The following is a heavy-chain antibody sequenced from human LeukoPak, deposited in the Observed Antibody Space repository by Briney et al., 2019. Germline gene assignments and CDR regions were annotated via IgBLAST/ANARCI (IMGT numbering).Heavy chain of an antibody. Sequence: PSETLSLTCTVSGGSVSNYYWSWIRQPPGKGLEWIGYIYYSGSTNYNPSLKSRLTISVDTSKNHFSLKLSSVTAADTAVYYCARVVDHGYSDYWGLGTLVTVSS. CDR3: ARVVDHGYSDY. CDR1: GGSVSNYY. V-gene: IGHV4-59*08. J-gene: IGHJ4*02. D-gene: IGHD5-24*01. CDR2: IYYSGST.